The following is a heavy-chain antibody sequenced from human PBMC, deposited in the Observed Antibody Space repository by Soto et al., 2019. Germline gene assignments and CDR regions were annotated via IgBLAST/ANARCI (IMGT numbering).Heavy chain of an antibody. V-gene: IGHV3-33*08. D-gene: IGHD6-13*01. CDR3: ARGSSLPYFDY. Sequence: GGSLRLSCAASGFTFSTYSMNWVRQAPGKGLEWVSFIWYDGSNKYYADSVKGRFTISRDNSKNTLYLQMNSLRAEDTAVYYCARGSSLPYFDYWGQGTLVTVSS. CDR2: IWYDGSNK. CDR1: GFTFSTYS. J-gene: IGHJ4*02.